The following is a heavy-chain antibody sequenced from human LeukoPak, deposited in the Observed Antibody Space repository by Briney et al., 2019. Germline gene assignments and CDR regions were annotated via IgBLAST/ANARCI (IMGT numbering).Heavy chain of an antibody. Sequence: GGSLRLSCAASGFTFSTYTMAWVRQAPGGGLEWVSGISGNGGRTYYADSVKGRFAISRDDSKSTLYLQMNSLRGEDTAVYYCAKDFGRNLGGPGYWGRGTLVTVSS. CDR3: AKDFGRNLGGPGY. CDR2: ISGNGGRT. J-gene: IGHJ4*02. V-gene: IGHV3-23*01. D-gene: IGHD1-14*01. CDR1: GFTFSTYT.